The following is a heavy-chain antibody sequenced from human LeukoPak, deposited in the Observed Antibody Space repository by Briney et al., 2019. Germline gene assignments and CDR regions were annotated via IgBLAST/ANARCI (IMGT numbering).Heavy chain of an antibody. CDR3: ARDLLDWYFDY. D-gene: IGHD3-9*01. CDR2: IYSGGST. J-gene: IGHJ4*01. Sequence: GSLRLSCAASGLTVSSTYKSWVRQTPGKGLEWVSVIYSGGSTYYADSVKGRFTISRDNSKNTLYLQMNSLRAEDTAVYYCARDLLDWYFDYWGEGNHVNVTS. CDR1: GLTVSSTY. V-gene: IGHV3-66*01.